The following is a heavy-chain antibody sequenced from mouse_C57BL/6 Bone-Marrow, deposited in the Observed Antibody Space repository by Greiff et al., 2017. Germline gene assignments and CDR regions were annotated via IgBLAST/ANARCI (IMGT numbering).Heavy chain of an antibody. Sequence: QVQLQQPGAELVMPGASVKLSCKASGYTFTSYWMHWVKQRPGQGLEWIGEIDPSDSYTNYNQKFKGKSTLTVDKSSSPAYMQLSSLTSEDSAVYYCARSNWAFDYWGQGTTLTVSS. V-gene: IGHV1-69*01. CDR2: IDPSDSYT. CDR1: GYTFTSYW. J-gene: IGHJ2*01. D-gene: IGHD4-1*01. CDR3: ARSNWAFDY.